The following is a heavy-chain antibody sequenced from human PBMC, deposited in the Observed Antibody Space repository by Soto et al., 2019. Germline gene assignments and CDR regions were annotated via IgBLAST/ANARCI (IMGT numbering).Heavy chain of an antibody. D-gene: IGHD2-2*01. J-gene: IGHJ4*01. Sequence: ASVKVSCKASGYTFTSYDINWVRQATGQGLEWMGWMNPNSGNTGYAQKFEGRVTMTRNTSISTAYMELSSLRSEDTAVYYCARGVQFGVVPAADTGFYYDNYEDDWGKGTLVTLAS. CDR1: GYTFTSYD. V-gene: IGHV1-8*01. CDR2: MNPNSGNT. CDR3: ARGVQFGVVPAADTGFYYDNYEDD.